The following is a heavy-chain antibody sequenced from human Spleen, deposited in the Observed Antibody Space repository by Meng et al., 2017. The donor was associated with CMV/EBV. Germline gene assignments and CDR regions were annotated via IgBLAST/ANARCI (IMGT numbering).Heavy chain of an antibody. D-gene: IGHD5-18*01. CDR1: GFTFSSYS. CDR2: ISSSSSYI. J-gene: IGHJ6*02. CDR3: ARDLEVLIQLSSYYYYGMDV. Sequence: GESLKISCAASGFTFSSYSMNWVRQAPGKGLEWVSSISSSSSYIYYADSVKGRFTISRDNAKNSLYLQMNSLRAEDTAVYYCARDLEVLIQLSSYYYYGMDVWGQGTTVTVSS. V-gene: IGHV3-21*01.